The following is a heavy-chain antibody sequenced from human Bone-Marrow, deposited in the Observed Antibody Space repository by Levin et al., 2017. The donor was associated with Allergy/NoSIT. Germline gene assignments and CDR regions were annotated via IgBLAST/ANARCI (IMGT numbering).Heavy chain of an antibody. CDR3: AGRSGGSRAAFEY. CDR2: IYTGDST. CDR1: GFTVSSNY. Sequence: GGSLRLSCAASGFTVSSNYMSWVRQAPGKGLEWVSVIYTGDSTYYADSVKGRFTISRDNSKNTLYLQMNSLRAEDTAVYYCAGRSGGSRAAFEYWGQGTLVTVSS. V-gene: IGHV3-53*01. D-gene: IGHD2-15*01. J-gene: IGHJ4*02.